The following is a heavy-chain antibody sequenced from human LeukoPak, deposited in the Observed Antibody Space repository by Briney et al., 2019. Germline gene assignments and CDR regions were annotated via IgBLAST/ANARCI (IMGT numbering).Heavy chain of an antibody. Sequence: GGSLRLSCAASGFTVSSNYMNWVRQAPGKGLEWVSYISSSGSTIYYADSVKGRFTISRDNAKNSLYLQMNSLRAEDTALYYCASGGSYCGGDCYDAFDIWGQGTMVTVSS. CDR1: GFTVSSNY. J-gene: IGHJ3*02. CDR3: ASGGSYCGGDCYDAFDI. V-gene: IGHV3-48*04. CDR2: ISSSGSTI. D-gene: IGHD2-21*02.